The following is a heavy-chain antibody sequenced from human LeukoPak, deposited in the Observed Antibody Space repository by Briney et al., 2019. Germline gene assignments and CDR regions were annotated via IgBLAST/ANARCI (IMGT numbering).Heavy chain of an antibody. J-gene: IGHJ4*02. CDR3: ARDPYSGLFDY. CDR2: ISSSSTYI. D-gene: IGHD4-11*01. CDR1: GFTFSSYS. Sequence: GGSLRLSCAASGFTFSSYSMNWVRQAPGKGLEWVSSISSSSTYIYYADSVKGRFTISRDNAKNSLCLQMNSLRAEDTAVYYCARDPYSGLFDYWGQGTLVTVSS. V-gene: IGHV3-21*01.